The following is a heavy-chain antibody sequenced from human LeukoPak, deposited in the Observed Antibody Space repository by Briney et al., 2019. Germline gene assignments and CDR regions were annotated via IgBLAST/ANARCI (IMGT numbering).Heavy chain of an antibody. V-gene: IGHV4-59*01. J-gene: IGHJ4*02. CDR3: ARSPYDSSGSYSHWGY. CDR1: GGSISSYY. D-gene: IGHD3-22*01. CDR2: IYYSGST. Sequence: PSETLSLACTVSGGSISSYYWSWIRQPPGKGLEWIGYIYYSGSTNYNPSLKSRVTISVDTSKNQFSLKLTSVTAADTDVYYCARSPYDSSGSYSHWGYWGQGTLVTVSS.